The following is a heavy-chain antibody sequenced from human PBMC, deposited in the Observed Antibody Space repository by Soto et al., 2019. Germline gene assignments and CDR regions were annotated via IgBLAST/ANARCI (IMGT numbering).Heavy chain of an antibody. CDR3: AKDTPSGSYISYYYYGMDV. Sequence: AASVKVSCKASGYTFTSYAMHCVRQAPGQRLEWMGWINAGNGNTKYSQKFQGRVTITRDTSASTAYMELSSLRSEDTAVYYCAKDTPSGSYISYYYYGMDVWGQGTTVTVSS. CDR1: GYTFTSYA. V-gene: IGHV1-3*01. CDR2: INAGNGNT. D-gene: IGHD3-10*01. J-gene: IGHJ6*02.